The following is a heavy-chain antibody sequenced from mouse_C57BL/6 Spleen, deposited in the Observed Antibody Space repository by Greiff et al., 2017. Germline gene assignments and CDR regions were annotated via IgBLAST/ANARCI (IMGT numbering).Heavy chain of an antibody. D-gene: IGHD1-1*01. Sequence: LQQSGASVKISCKASGYAFSSYWMNWVKQRPGKGLEWIGQIYPGDGDTNYNGKFKGKATLTADKSSSTAYMQLSSLTSEDSAVYFCASNYYGSSPFFAYWGQGTLVTVSA. CDR3: ASNYYGSSPFFAY. J-gene: IGHJ3*01. V-gene: IGHV1-80*01. CDR2: IYPGDGDT. CDR1: GYAFSSYW.